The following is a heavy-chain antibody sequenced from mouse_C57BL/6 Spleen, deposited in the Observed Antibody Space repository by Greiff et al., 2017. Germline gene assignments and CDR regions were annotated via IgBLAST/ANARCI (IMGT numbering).Heavy chain of an antibody. D-gene: IGHD1-1*01. CDR1: GYTFTSYW. Sequence: VQLQQPGAELVKPGASVKMSCKASGYTFTSYWITWVKQRPGQGLEWIGDIYPGSGSTNYNEKFKSKATLTVDTSSSTAYMQLSRLTSEDSAVYYCARGDYYGSSDGYWGQSTTLAVSS. J-gene: IGHJ2*01. CDR2: IYPGSGST. CDR3: ARGDYYGSSDGY. V-gene: IGHV1-55*01.